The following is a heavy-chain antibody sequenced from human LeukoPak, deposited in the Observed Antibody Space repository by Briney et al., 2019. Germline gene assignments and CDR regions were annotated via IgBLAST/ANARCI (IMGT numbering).Heavy chain of an antibody. CDR1: GFIFSSYG. V-gene: IGHV3-23*01. CDR2: ISGSGATT. Sequence: GSLRLSCAASGFIFSSYGMSWVRQASGKGLEWVSTISGSGATTYYADSVKGRFTISRDNSKNTLYLQMNSLRAEDTAVYYCAKGAILTTVAYFDYWGQGTLVTVSS. CDR3: AKGAILTTVAYFDY. D-gene: IGHD4-23*01. J-gene: IGHJ4*02.